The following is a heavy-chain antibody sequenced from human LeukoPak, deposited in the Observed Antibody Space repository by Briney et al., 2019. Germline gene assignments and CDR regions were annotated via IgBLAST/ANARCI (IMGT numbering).Heavy chain of an antibody. D-gene: IGHD3-22*01. V-gene: IGHV4-59*01. CDR1: GGSLSSFY. Sequence: PSETLSLTCTVSGGSLSSFYWSWIRQPPGKGLEWIGYIYYSGSTNYNPSLESRVTISVDTSKNQFSLTLSSVTAADTAVYYRARTILEYYYDSNGRYYFDYWGQGTLVTVSS. J-gene: IGHJ4*02. CDR2: IYYSGST. CDR3: ARTILEYYYDSNGRYYFDY.